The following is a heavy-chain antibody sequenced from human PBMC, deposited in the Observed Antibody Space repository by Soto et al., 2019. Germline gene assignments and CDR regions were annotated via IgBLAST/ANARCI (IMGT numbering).Heavy chain of an antibody. Sequence: ASVKVSCKASGYTFTSYAMHWVRQAPGQRLEWMGRINAGNGNTKYSQKFQGRVTITRDTSASTAYMELSSLRSEDTAVYYCARSTTPTPIVVVPAAGDYWGQGTLVTVSS. CDR2: INAGNGNT. V-gene: IGHV1-3*01. CDR3: ARSTTPTPIVVVPAAGDY. CDR1: GYTFTSYA. D-gene: IGHD2-2*01. J-gene: IGHJ4*02.